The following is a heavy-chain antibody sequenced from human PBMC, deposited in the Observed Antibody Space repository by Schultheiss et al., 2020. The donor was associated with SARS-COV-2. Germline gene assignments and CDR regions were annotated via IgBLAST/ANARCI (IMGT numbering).Heavy chain of an antibody. CDR3: AKDYYDSSGSPYYYGMDV. J-gene: IGHJ6*02. CDR2: IYSGGGT. CDR1: GLTVSSNY. V-gene: IGHV3-53*01. Sequence: GGSLRLSCAASGLTVSSNYMSWVRQAPGKGLEWVSDIYSGGGTYYADSVKGRFTISRDNSKNTLYLQMNSLRAEDTAVYYCAKDYYDSSGSPYYYGMDVWGQGTTVTVSS. D-gene: IGHD3-22*01.